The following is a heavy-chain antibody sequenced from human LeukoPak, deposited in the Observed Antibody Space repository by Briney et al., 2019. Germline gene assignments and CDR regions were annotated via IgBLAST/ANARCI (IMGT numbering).Heavy chain of an antibody. CDR1: GFTFDDYA. J-gene: IGHJ4*02. CDR3: AKGANYGSGSYVDY. CDR2: ISWNSGSI. V-gene: IGHV3-9*01. Sequence: PGGSLRLSCAASGFTFDDYAMHWVRHAPGKGLEWVSGISWNSGSIGYADSVKGRFTISRDNAKNSLYLQMNSLRAEDTALYYCAKGANYGSGSYVDYWGQGTLVTISS. D-gene: IGHD3-10*01.